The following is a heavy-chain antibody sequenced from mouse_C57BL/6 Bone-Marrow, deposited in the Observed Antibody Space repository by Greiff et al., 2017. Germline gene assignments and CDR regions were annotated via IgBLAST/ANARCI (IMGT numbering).Heavy chain of an antibody. V-gene: IGHV1-82*01. CDR1: GYAFSSSW. CDR2: IYPGDGDT. J-gene: IGHJ4*01. D-gene: IGHD3-3*01. CDR3: ADGRDTGAMDD. Sequence: QVQLQQSGPELVKPGASVKISCKASGYAFSSSWMNWVQQRPGKGLEWIGRIYPGDGDTNYNGKFKGKATLTADKSSSTAYMQLSSLASEDSAVYFCADGRDTGAMDDWGKGTSVTVSS.